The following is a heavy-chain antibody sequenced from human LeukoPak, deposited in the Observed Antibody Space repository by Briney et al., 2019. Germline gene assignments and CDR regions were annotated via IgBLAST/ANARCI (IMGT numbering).Heavy chain of an antibody. CDR3: ARVGLSSGWPLFDY. J-gene: IGHJ4*02. Sequence: SETLSLTCTVSGGSISSYYWSWIRQPPGKGLEWIGYIYYSGSTNYNPSLKSRVTISVDTSKNQFSLKLSSVTAADTAVYYCARVGLSSGWPLFDYWGQGTLVTVSS. D-gene: IGHD6-19*01. CDR2: IYYSGST. CDR1: GGSISSYY. V-gene: IGHV4-59*01.